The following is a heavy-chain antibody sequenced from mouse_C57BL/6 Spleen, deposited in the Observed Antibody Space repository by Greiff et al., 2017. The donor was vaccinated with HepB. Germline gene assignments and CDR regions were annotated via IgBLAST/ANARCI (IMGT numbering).Heavy chain of an antibody. V-gene: IGHV1-15*01. CDR2: IDPETGGT. D-gene: IGHD2-1*01. CDR1: GYTFTDYE. J-gene: IGHJ4*01. Sequence: VQLQQSGAELVRPGASVTLSCKASGYTFTDYEMHWVKQTPVHGLEWIGAIDPETGGTAYNQKFKGKAILTADKSSSTAYMELRSLTSEDSAVYYCTREGLYDVNHYYAMDYWGQGTSVTVSS. CDR3: TREGLYDVNHYYAMDY.